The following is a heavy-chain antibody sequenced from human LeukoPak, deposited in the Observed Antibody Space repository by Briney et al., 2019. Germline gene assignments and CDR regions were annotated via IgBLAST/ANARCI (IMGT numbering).Heavy chain of an antibody. CDR1: GFTFSSYS. V-gene: IGHV3-21*01. CDR3: ARDTGELRFLEWSYFDY. J-gene: IGHJ4*02. Sequence: GGSLRLSCAASGFTFSSYSMNWVRQAPGKGLEWVSSISSSSSYIYYADSVKGRFTISRDNSKNTLYLQMNSLRAEDTAVYYCARDTGELRFLEWSYFDYWGQGTLVTVSS. D-gene: IGHD3-3*01. CDR2: ISSSSSYI.